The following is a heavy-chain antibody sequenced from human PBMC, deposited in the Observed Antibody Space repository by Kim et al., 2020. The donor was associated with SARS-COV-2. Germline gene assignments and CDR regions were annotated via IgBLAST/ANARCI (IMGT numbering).Heavy chain of an antibody. CDR3: ARGQRGGLFDY. D-gene: IGHD3-16*01. J-gene: IGHJ4*02. Sequence: DYNPSLKSRVSISLDTSKTQFSLKLTSVTAADTAVYYCARGQRGGLFDYWGQGTLVTVSS. V-gene: IGHV4-59*09.